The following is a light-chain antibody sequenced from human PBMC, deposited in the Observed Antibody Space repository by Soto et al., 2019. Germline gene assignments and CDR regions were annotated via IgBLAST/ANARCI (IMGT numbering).Light chain of an antibody. CDR1: SSNIGINT. Sequence: QSVLTQPPSASGTPGQRVTISCSGSSSNIGINTVNWYQHVPGTAPKLLIYSDNQRPSGVPDRFSGSKSGTSASLAISGLQSEDEADYYCAAWDDSLNGWVFGGGTKLTVL. V-gene: IGLV1-44*01. CDR2: SDN. J-gene: IGLJ3*02. CDR3: AAWDDSLNGWV.